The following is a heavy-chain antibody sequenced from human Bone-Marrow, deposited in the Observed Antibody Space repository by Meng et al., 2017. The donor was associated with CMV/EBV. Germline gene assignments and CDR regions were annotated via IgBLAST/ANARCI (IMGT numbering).Heavy chain of an antibody. CDR1: GFTFSSYA. V-gene: IGHV3-30-3*01. J-gene: IGHJ3*02. Sequence: GESLKISCAASGFTFSSYAMHWVRQAPGKGLEWVAVISYDGSNKYYADSVKGRFTISRDNSKNTLYLQMNSLRAEDTAVYYCARDLTGAGDGFDIWGQGTMVTVSS. D-gene: IGHD7-27*01. CDR2: ISYDGSNK. CDR3: ARDLTGAGDGFDI.